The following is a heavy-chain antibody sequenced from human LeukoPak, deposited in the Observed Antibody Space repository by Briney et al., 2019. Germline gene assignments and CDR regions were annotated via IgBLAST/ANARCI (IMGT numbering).Heavy chain of an antibody. CDR1: GFTFHDYT. CDR3: ARDIVVVAATPLDV. D-gene: IGHD2-15*01. V-gene: IGHV3-43*01. CDR2: ISWEGGNT. Sequence: GGSLRLSCAASGFTFHDYTMHWVRQAPGKGLEWVSLISWEGGNTYYADSVKGRFTISRDNAKNSLYLQMNSLRAEDTAVYYCARDIVVVAATPLDVWGKGTTVTVSS. J-gene: IGHJ6*04.